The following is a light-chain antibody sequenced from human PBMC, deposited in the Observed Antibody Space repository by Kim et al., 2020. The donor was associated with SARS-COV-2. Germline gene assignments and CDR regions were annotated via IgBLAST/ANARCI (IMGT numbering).Light chain of an antibody. CDR3: LQDYKYPRT. V-gene: IGKV1-6*01. Sequence: AEVGNSCTFTCRASQGKSNVLCGYQKKTGKAPRLLIYAASRLQSGVPSRFSGSGAGTDFTLTISSLQPEDFATYYCLQDYKYPRTFGQGTKVDIK. J-gene: IGKJ1*01. CDR1: QGKSNV. CDR2: AAS.